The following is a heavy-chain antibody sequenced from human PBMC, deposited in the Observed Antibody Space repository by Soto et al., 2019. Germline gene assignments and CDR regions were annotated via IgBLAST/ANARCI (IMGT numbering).Heavy chain of an antibody. Sequence: LRLSCAASGFTFSSYAMSWVRQAPGKGLEWVSAISGSGGSTYYADSVKGRFTISRDNSKNTLYLQMNSLRAEDTAVYYCAKVPARFLEWLLDYWGQGTLVTVSS. CDR2: ISGSGGST. V-gene: IGHV3-23*01. D-gene: IGHD3-3*01. CDR1: GFTFSSYA. CDR3: AKVPARFLEWLLDY. J-gene: IGHJ4*02.